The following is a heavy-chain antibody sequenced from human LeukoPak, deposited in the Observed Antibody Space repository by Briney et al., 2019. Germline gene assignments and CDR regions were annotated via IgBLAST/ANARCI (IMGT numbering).Heavy chain of an antibody. Sequence: PSETLSLTYTVSGGSISSYYWSWIRQPPGKGLEWIGYIYYSGSTNYNPSLKSRVTISVDTSKNQFSLKLSSVTAADTAVYYCARRTQYQLLPFDYWGQGTLVTVSS. V-gene: IGHV4-59*01. CDR3: ARRTQYQLLPFDY. CDR1: GGSISSYY. J-gene: IGHJ4*02. D-gene: IGHD2-2*01. CDR2: IYYSGST.